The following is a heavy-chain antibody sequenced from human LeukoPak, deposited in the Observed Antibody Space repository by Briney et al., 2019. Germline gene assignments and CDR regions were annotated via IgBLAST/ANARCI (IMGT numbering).Heavy chain of an antibody. D-gene: IGHD3-16*02. CDR1: GGSFSGYY. Sequence: KPSETLSLTCAVYGGSFSGYYWSWIRQPPGKGLEWIGEINHSGSTNYNPSLKSRVTISVDTSKNQFSLKLSSVTAADTAVYYCARARYDYVWGSYRYPFDYWGQGTLVTVSS. CDR3: ARARYDYVWGSYRYPFDY. J-gene: IGHJ4*02. CDR2: INHSGST. V-gene: IGHV4-34*01.